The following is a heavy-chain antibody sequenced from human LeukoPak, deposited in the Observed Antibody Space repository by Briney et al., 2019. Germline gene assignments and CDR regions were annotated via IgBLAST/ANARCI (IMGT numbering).Heavy chain of an antibody. V-gene: IGHV3-21*01. CDR1: RFTFSSYT. J-gene: IGHJ4*02. D-gene: IGHD2-21*01. CDR3: ARGGGYCGGDCYGIDY. CDR2: ISDSSSYI. Sequence: GGSLRLSCAASRFTFSSYTMHWVRQAPGKGLEWVSSISDSSSYIYYADSVKGRFTISRDNAWNSLYLQMNSLRAEDTAVYYCARGGGYCGGDCYGIDYWGQGTLVTVSS.